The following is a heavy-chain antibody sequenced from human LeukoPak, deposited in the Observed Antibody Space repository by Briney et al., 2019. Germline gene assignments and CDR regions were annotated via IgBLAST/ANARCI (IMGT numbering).Heavy chain of an antibody. CDR1: GYSISSGYY. CDR3: ARGNPFTYYYDSSGYPTPSPFDY. Sequence: SSETLSLTCAVSGYSISSGYYWGWIRQPPGKGLEWIGGIYHSGSTYYNPSLKSRVTISVDTSKNQFSLKLSSVTAADTAVYYCARGNPFTYYYDSSGYPTPSPFDYWGQGTLVTVSS. V-gene: IGHV4-38-2*01. CDR2: IYHSGST. J-gene: IGHJ4*02. D-gene: IGHD3-22*01.